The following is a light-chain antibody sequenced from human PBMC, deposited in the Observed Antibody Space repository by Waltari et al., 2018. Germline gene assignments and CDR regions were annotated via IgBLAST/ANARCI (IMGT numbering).Light chain of an antibody. CDR3: SSYTGSSAV. V-gene: IGLV2-14*03. J-gene: IGLJ1*01. Sequence: QSALTQPASVSGSPAQSITSSGTRTSRSVRYYNHVSWYHQHPGKAPKVMIYDVSYRPSGVSSRFSGSKSGNTASLTISGLHAEDEADYYCSSYTGSSAVFGTGTKVTVL. CDR1: SRSVRYYNH. CDR2: DVS.